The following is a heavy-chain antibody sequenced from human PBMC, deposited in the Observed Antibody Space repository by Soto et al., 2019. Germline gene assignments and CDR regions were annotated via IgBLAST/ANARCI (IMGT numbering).Heavy chain of an antibody. CDR2: ITSSGSEV. D-gene: IGHD6-19*01. V-gene: IGHV3-23*01. CDR3: AKEGYDRGWYWDS. Sequence: GGSLRLSCAASGFTFSRSAMTWVRQAPGKWLEYVSSITSSGSEVFHAASVKGRFTMSRDNSKNMLYLQMNSLRAEDTAVYYCAKEGYDRGWYWDSSGQGPLVTVYS. CDR1: GFTFSRSA. J-gene: IGHJ5*01.